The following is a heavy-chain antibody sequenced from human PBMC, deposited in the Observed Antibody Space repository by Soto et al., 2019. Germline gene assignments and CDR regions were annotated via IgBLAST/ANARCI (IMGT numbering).Heavy chain of an antibody. CDR1: GGSISSSSYY. V-gene: IGHV4-39*01. D-gene: IGHD2-15*01. J-gene: IGHJ6*02. CDR2: IYYSGST. CDR3: ARHVVVVVAATYYYYYGMDV. Sequence: SETLSLTCTVSGGSISSSSYYWGWIRQPPGKGLEWIGSIYYSGSTYYNPSLKSRVTISVDTSKNQFSLKLSSVTAADTAVYYCARHVVVVVAATYYYYYGMDVWGQGTTDTVS.